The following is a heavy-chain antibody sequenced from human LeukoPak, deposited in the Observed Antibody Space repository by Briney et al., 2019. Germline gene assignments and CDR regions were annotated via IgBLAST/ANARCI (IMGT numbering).Heavy chain of an antibody. Sequence: GGSLRLSCAASGFTFSSYAMHWVRQAPGKGLEWVAVISYDGSNKYYADSVKGRFTISRDNSRNTVYLQMNSLRADDTAVYYCAGYGGNSFWGQGTLVTVSS. CDR2: ISYDGSNK. CDR3: AGYGGNSF. CDR1: GFTFSSYA. D-gene: IGHD4-23*01. J-gene: IGHJ4*02. V-gene: IGHV3-30*14.